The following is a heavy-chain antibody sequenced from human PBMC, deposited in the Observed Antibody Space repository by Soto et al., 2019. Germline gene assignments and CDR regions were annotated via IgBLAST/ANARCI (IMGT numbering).Heavy chain of an antibody. CDR3: ARDQLYYNVIIGRPLTSFEL. CDR1: GFTFSSYA. V-gene: IGHV3-48*01. CDR2: IGLGSSTK. J-gene: IGHJ3*01. D-gene: IGHD3-10*02. Sequence: PGGSLRLSCAASGFTFSSYAMNWVRPAPGKGLEWVSYIGLGSSTKYYADSVEGRFTISRDNAKNSLYLQMNSLRAEDTAVYYCARDQLYYNVIIGRPLTSFELWGQGTIFTAS.